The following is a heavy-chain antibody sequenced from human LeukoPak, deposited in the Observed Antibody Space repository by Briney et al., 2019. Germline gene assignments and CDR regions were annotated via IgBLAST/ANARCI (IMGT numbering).Heavy chain of an antibody. V-gene: IGHV1-69*01. CDR1: GGTFSSYA. CDR3: ARDHTTIPHYYYMDV. J-gene: IGHJ6*03. Sequence: GASVKVSCKASGGTFSSYAISWVRQAPGQGLEWMGGIIPIFGTANYAQKFQGRVTITADESTSTAYMELSSLRSEDTAVYYCARDHTTIPHYYYMDVWGKGTTVTVSS. D-gene: IGHD1-1*01. CDR2: IIPIFGTA.